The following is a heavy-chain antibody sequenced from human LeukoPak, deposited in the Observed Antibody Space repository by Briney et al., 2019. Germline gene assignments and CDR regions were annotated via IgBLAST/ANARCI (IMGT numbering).Heavy chain of an antibody. J-gene: IGHJ4*02. V-gene: IGHV3-23*01. CDR1: GFTFSRYW. D-gene: IGHD3-22*01. Sequence: SGGSLRLSCAASGFTFSRYWMSWVRQAPGKGLEWVSAISGSGGSTYYADSVKGRFTISRDNSKNTLYLQMNSLRAEDTAVYYCAKTGGGHSSGYYYFYWGQGTLVTDSS. CDR3: AKTGGGHSSGYYYFY. CDR2: ISGSGGST.